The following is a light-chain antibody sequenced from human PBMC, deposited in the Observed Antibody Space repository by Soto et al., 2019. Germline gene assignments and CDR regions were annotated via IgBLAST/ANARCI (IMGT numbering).Light chain of an antibody. J-gene: IGKJ1*01. V-gene: IGKV3-20*01. CDR1: QNIRGNE. CDR2: RGS. CDR3: QDYGTSAPWT. Sequence: VLTQSPGTLSLSPGERTTLSCKASQNIRGNELAWYQQKPGQPPRLLIYRGSSRAPGIPDRFSGRGSGTEFTLTIPRLEPADFAVYYCQDYGTSAPWTFGQGTRVEIK.